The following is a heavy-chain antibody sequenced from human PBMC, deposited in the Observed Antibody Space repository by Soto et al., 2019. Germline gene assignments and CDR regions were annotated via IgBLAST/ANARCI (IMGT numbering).Heavy chain of an antibody. Sequence: PGGSLRLSCAASGFTFSSYAMSWVRQAPGKGLQWVSAITGSGGTTYYTDSVEGRFTISRDNSKNTLYLQMNSLRPEDTAVYYCVVEGYSSSWYYNWGQGTLVTVSS. D-gene: IGHD6-13*01. CDR1: GFTFSSYA. J-gene: IGHJ4*02. CDR3: VVEGYSSSWYYN. CDR2: ITGSGGTT. V-gene: IGHV3-23*01.